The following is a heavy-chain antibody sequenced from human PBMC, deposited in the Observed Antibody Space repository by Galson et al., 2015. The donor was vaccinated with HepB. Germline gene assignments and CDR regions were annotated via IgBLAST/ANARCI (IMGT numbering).Heavy chain of an antibody. Sequence: SAKVSCKASGGTFSDFGISWVRQAPGQGLEWIGVIIPILGSANYVQKFQGRVTITADESTSTAYMELSSLRSDDTAVYYCAKFGSPFDSSGYFDYWGQGTLVTVSS. D-gene: IGHD3-22*01. CDR2: IIPILGSA. CDR1: GGTFSDFG. J-gene: IGHJ4*02. CDR3: AKFGSPFDSSGYFDY. V-gene: IGHV1-69*13.